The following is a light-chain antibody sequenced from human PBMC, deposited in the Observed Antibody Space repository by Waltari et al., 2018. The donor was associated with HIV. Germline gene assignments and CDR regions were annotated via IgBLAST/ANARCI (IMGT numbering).Light chain of an antibody. CDR3: STWDNSLSHLL. Sequence: QSVVTQPPSASGTPGQNISISCSGDISNLGGNFVYWYQQRPGTAPRLLIYRNEQLPSGVPDRFSGSKSATSASLAISGLRSEDEADYHCSTWDNSLSHLLFGGGTKVTVL. CDR2: RNE. V-gene: IGLV1-47*01. CDR1: ISNLGGNF. J-gene: IGLJ3*02.